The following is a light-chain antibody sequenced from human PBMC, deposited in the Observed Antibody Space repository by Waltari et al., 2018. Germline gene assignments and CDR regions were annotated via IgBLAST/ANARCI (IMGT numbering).Light chain of an antibody. V-gene: IGLV3-1*01. CDR1: GLGNKY. J-gene: IGLJ2*01. CDR2: EDA. CDR3: QAWDPTSHVT. Sequence: SYELTQPPSVSVSPGQTASIPCSGDGLGNKYVSWFQQRPGQSPVLVIYEDAKRPSGVPARISGSNSENMATLTISGTQATDEADYYCQAWDPTSHVTFCGGTKLTVL.